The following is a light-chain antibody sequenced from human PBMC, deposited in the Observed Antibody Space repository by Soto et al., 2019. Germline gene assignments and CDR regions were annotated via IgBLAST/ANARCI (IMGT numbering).Light chain of an antibody. CDR3: QQYKDGEWT. Sequence: DIQLTQSPSTLSASVGDRVTITCLASQRIDRYLAWYQQKPGKAPNLLVYDASTLEGGVPSRFSGSGSATEFIITISSTQPDDFDTYYCQQYKDGEWTFGQATKVAIK. CDR2: DAS. J-gene: IGKJ1*01. CDR1: QRIDRY. V-gene: IGKV1-5*01.